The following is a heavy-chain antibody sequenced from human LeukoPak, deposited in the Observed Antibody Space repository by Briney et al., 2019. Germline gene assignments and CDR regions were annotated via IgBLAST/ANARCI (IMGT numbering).Heavy chain of an antibody. CDR2: ISGSGGST. Sequence: GGSLRLSCAASGFTFSSYAMSWVRQAPGKGLEWVSAISGSGGSTYYADSVKGRFTISRDNSKNTLYLQMNSLRAEDTAVYYCARDQPYSSGWYSDYWGQGTLVSVSS. CDR1: GFTFSSYA. V-gene: IGHV3-23*01. J-gene: IGHJ4*02. CDR3: ARDQPYSSGWYSDY. D-gene: IGHD6-19*01.